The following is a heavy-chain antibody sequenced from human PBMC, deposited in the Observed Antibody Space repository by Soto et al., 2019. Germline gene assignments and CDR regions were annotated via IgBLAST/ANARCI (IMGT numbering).Heavy chain of an antibody. CDR3: TREDSAVISLDY. CDR1: GYIFSAYS. V-gene: IGHV1-2*02. J-gene: IGHJ4*02. Sequence: QVQLVQSGAEVKKPGASVKVSCKASGYIFSAYSMHWVRQAPGQGLEWVGWFNPNSGDTIYAQKFQGRVTLTRDTSISTAYMEIYSLRSDDTAVYYCTREDSAVISLDYWGQGTLVTVSS. CDR2: FNPNSGDT. D-gene: IGHD6-19*01.